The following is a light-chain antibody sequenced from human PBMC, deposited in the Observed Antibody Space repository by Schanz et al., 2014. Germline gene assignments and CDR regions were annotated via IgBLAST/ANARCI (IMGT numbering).Light chain of an antibody. CDR1: SNDVGSYNR. V-gene: IGLV2-18*02. J-gene: IGLJ3*02. CDR3: SSYTSSSPWV. Sequence: QSVLTQPPSASGSPGQSVTISCTGTSNDVGSYNRVSWYQQPPGTAPKLMIYEVSNRPSGVPDRFSGSKSGNTASLTISGLQAEDEADYYCSSYTSSSPWVFGGGTKLTVL. CDR2: EVS.